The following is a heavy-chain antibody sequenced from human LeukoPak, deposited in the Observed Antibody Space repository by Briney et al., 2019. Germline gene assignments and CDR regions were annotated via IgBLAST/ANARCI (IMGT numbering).Heavy chain of an antibody. CDR2: IYNSGST. CDR3: ARAAWGYDYHFDY. V-gene: IGHV4-59*01. D-gene: IGHD5-12*01. CDR1: GGSISNYY. J-gene: IGHJ4*02. Sequence: PSETLSLTYTVSGGSISNYYWTWIRQPPGKGLEWIGYIYNSGSTNYNPSLKSRVTISVDTSNNQFSLKLSSVTAADTAMYYCARAAWGYDYHFDYWGQGNLVTVSS.